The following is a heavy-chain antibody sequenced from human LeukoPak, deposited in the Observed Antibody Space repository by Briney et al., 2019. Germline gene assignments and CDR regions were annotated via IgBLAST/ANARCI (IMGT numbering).Heavy chain of an antibody. V-gene: IGHV3-7*03. CDR1: GFTFSSYW. J-gene: IGHJ4*02. CDR2: IKQDGSDK. Sequence: PGGSLRLSCVASGFTFSSYWLSWVRQAPGKGLEWVANIKQDGSDKYYVDSVKGRFTISRDNSKNTLYLQMNSLRADDTAVYYCANYRLLGSAAAGTLWGQGTLVTVSS. D-gene: IGHD6-13*01. CDR3: ANYRLLGSAAAGTL.